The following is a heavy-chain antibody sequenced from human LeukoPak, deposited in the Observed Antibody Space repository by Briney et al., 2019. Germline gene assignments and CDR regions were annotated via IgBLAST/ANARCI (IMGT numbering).Heavy chain of an antibody. J-gene: IGHJ4*02. D-gene: IGHD4-11*01. CDR2: ISGGGGTT. CDR3: AKGNSNWRGYFDY. CDR1: GFTFSSYA. V-gene: IGHV3-23*01. Sequence: PGGSLRLSCAASGFTFSSYAMTWVRQAPGKGLEWVSGISGGGGTTDYADSVKGRFTISRDNSKNTLYLQMNSLRAEDTAVYYCAKGNSNWRGYFDYWGQGTLVTVSS.